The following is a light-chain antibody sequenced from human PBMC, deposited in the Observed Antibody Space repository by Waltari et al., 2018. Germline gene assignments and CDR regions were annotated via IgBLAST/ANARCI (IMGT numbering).Light chain of an antibody. CDR2: ATS. CDR3: QQGYMTPRT. CDR1: QSVRNF. Sequence: DIQMTQSPSSLSASVGDRVTITCRESQSVRNFLNWYQQEPGKAPKLLIYATSSLQTGVPSRFSGSGSGTDFTLSISSLQPEDFAIYFCQQGYMTPRTFGQGTKVEIK. J-gene: IGKJ1*01. V-gene: IGKV1-39*01.